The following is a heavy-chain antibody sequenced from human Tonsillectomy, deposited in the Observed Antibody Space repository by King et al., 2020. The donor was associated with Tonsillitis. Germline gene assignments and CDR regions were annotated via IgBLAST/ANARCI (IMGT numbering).Heavy chain of an antibody. V-gene: IGHV1-69*01. CDR2: IIPIFGTA. CDR3: ARGGGIVVVPAATKGGERPGSRPYYFDY. CDR1: GGTFSSYA. Sequence: QVQLVQSGAEVKKPGSSVKVSCKASGGTFSSYAISWVRQAPGQGLEWMGGIIPIFGTANYAQKFQGRVTITADESTSTAYMELSSLRSEDTAVYYCARGGGIVVVPAATKGGERPGSRPYYFDYWGQGTLVTVSS. D-gene: IGHD2-2*01. J-gene: IGHJ4*02.